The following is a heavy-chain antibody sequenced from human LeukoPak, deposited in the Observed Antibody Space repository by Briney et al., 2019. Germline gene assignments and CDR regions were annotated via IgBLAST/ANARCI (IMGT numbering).Heavy chain of an antibody. CDR1: GFTFRRFA. V-gene: IGHV3-48*04. J-gene: IGHJ4*02. Sequence: PGGSLRLSCAASGFTFRRFAMSWVRQAPGKGLEWVSYISSSGSTIYYADSVKGRFTISRDNAKNSLYLQMNSLRAEDTAVYYCARGQWGSSSWFDYWGQGTLVTVSS. CDR2: ISSSGSTI. CDR3: ARGQWGSSSWFDY. D-gene: IGHD6-13*01.